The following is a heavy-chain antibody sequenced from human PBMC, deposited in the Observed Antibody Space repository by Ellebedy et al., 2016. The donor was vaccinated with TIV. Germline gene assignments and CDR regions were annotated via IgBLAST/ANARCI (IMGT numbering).Heavy chain of an antibody. J-gene: IGHJ4*02. D-gene: IGHD2-15*01. CDR1: GFSFSNYV. CDR2: ISNDGNSK. Sequence: GESLKISXEASGFSFSNYVFNWVRQAPGKGLEWVALISNDGNSKFYADSVKGRFTISRDNSKNTVFLQMDTLRAEDTAVYYCARDAEYLWAVVAAFDFWGQGSLVTVSS. CDR3: ARDAEYLWAVVAAFDF. V-gene: IGHV3-30*03.